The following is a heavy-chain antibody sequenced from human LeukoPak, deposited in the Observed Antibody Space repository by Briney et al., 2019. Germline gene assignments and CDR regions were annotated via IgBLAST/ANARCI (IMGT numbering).Heavy chain of an antibody. Sequence: ASVKVSCKASGYTFTSYGISWVRQAPGQGLEWMGWISGYNANTNYAQKLQGRVTMTTDTSTSTAYMELRSLRSDDTAVYYCARQSSGYYYIGSDAFDIWGQGTMVTVSS. CDR2: ISGYNANT. CDR3: ARQSSGYYYIGSDAFDI. CDR1: GYTFTSYG. V-gene: IGHV1-18*01. D-gene: IGHD3-22*01. J-gene: IGHJ3*02.